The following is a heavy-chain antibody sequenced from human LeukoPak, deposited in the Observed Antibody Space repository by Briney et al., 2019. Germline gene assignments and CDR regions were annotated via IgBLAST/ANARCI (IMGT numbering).Heavy chain of an antibody. CDR2: IYYSGSS. J-gene: IGHJ4*02. CDR3: ARSADGGTSRIDN. Sequence: SETLSLTCTVSGGPMSSRSYYWGWIRQPPGKGLEWIGNIYYSGSSNYSPSLKSRVTISVDTSKNQFSLRLSSVTAADTAVYYCARSADGGTSRIDNWGQGTLVTVSS. D-gene: IGHD2-15*01. CDR1: GGPMSSRSYY. V-gene: IGHV4-61*05.